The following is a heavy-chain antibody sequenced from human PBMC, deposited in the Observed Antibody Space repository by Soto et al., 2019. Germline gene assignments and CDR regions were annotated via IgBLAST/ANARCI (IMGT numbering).Heavy chain of an antibody. CDR2: IFYSRTT. V-gene: IGHV4-31*03. D-gene: IGHD1-7*01. J-gene: IGHJ4*02. Sequence: TCRVSGATINAGRNSLTWLPQQSGNRLEWIGYIFYSRTTSYNQSLKSRVSISCHTSKNQLSLTLRSVTAADTAVYYCARESPGELAYYFDFWGQGTPGHRLL. CDR3: ARESPGELAYYFDF. CDR1: GATINAGRNS.